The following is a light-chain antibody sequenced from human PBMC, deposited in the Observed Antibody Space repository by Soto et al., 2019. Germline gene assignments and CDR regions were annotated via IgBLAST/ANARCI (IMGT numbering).Light chain of an antibody. V-gene: IGKV3-11*01. CDR3: QQRSNWPPYT. CDR1: QSVSSY. Sequence: EIVLTQSPATLSLSPGERATLSCRASQSVSSYLAWYQQKPGQAPRLLIYDASNRATGIPARFSGSGSGTDFTRTISRLEPEDFAVYYCQQRSNWPPYTFCQGTKLEIK. CDR2: DAS. J-gene: IGKJ2*01.